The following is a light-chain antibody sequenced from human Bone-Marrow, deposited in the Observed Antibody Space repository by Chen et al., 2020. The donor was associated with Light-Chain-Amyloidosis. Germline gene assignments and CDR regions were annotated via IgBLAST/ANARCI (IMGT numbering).Light chain of an antibody. CDR2: DAS. CDR3: QQRSNWPV. Sequence: EIVLTQSPATLSLSPGDTATLSCRASQSVTIYLAWYQQKPGQAPRLLIYDASNRATGIPARFSGSGSGTDFTLTISSLEPEDFAVYYCQQRSNWPVFGQGTRLEIK. J-gene: IGKJ5*01. V-gene: IGKV3-11*01. CDR1: QSVTIY.